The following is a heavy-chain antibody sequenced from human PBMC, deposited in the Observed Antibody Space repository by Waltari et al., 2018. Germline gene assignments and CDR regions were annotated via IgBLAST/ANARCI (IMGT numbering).Heavy chain of an antibody. Sequence: EVRLLESGGGLLQPGGSLRLSCAASGFTLSSYAMSWVRQSPGKGLEWVSGISGNDNTYYADSVKGRFTSSRDTSKNTLFLQMSSLRADDTAVYYCAHSKGSGWLMGYYFDYWGQGTLVTVSS. J-gene: IGHJ4*02. CDR3: AHSKGSGWLMGYYFDY. CDR2: ISGNDNT. CDR1: GFTLSSYA. V-gene: IGHV3-23*01. D-gene: IGHD6-19*01.